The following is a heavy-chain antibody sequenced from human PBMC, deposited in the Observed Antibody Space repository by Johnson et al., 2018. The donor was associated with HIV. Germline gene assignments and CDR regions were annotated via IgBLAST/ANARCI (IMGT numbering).Heavy chain of an antibody. D-gene: IGHD6-13*01. CDR2: ISYDGSNK. Sequence: QVQLVESGGGVVQPGRSLRLSCAASGFTFSSYAMHWVRQAPGQGLEWVAVISYDGSNKYYADSVKGRFTISRDTSKNTLYLQMNSLRAEDTAVYYCASKAAGTMHAFDIWGQGTMFTVSS. J-gene: IGHJ3*02. V-gene: IGHV3-30*04. CDR1: GFTFSSYA. CDR3: ASKAAGTMHAFDI.